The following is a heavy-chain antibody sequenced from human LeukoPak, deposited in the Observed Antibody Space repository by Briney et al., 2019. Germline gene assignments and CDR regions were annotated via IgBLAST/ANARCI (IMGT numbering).Heavy chain of an antibody. CDR3: AREDPIAARPDY. CDR2: INPNSGGT. V-gene: IGHV1-2*06. Sequence: ASVKVSCKASGYTFTGYYMHWVRQAPGQGLEWMGRINPNSGGTNYAQKFQGRVTMTRDTSISTAYMELSRLRSDDTAVYYCAREDPIAARPDYWGQGTLVTVSS. CDR1: GYTFTGYY. D-gene: IGHD6-6*01. J-gene: IGHJ4*02.